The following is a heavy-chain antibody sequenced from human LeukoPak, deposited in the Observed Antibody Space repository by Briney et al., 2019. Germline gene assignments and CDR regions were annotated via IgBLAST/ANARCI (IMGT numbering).Heavy chain of an antibody. D-gene: IGHD3-9*01. Sequence: GGSLRLSCAASGFTFSNYAMSWVRQAPGKGLEWVSAITGSGGNTYYADSVKGRFAISRDNSKNTVFLQMNSLRAEDTAVYYCAKWGDYDVLTGYYVFDYWGQGTLVTVSS. CDR3: AKWGDYDVLTGYYVFDY. CDR2: ITGSGGNT. CDR1: GFTFSNYA. J-gene: IGHJ4*02. V-gene: IGHV3-23*01.